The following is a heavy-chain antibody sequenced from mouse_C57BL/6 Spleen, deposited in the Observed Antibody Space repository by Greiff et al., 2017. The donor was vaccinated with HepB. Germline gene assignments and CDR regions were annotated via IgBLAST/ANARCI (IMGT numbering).Heavy chain of an antibody. D-gene: IGHD5-1*01. CDR1: GFTFSDYY. J-gene: IGHJ2*01. CDR2: ISNGGGST. Sequence: EVQRVESGGGLVQPGGSLKLSCAASGFTFSDYYMYWVRQTPEKRLEWVAYISNGGGSTYYPDTVKGRFTISRDNAKNTLYLQMSRLKSEDTAMYYCARRASTLDYWGQGTTLTVSS. V-gene: IGHV5-12*01. CDR3: ARRASTLDY.